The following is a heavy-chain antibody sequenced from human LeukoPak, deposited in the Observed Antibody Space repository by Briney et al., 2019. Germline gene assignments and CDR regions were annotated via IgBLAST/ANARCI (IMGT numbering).Heavy chain of an antibody. V-gene: IGHV3-30-3*01. J-gene: IGHJ4*02. CDR3: ARVGSSYCTTTSCRTFDY. Sequence: GGSLRLSCAASGFTFSSYAMHWVRQAPGKGLEWVAVISYDGSIEDYADSVKGRFTISRDNSKNTLYLQVHSLRAEDTAVYYCARVGSSYCTTTSCRTFDYWGQGTLVTVSS. CDR1: GFTFSSYA. CDR2: ISYDGSIE. D-gene: IGHD2-2*01.